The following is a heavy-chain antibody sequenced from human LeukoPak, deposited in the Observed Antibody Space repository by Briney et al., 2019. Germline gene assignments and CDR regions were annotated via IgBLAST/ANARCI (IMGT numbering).Heavy chain of an antibody. Sequence: GSLRLSCAASGFTFSSYGMHWVRQAPGKGLEWVAVISYDGSNKYYADSVKGRFTISRDNSKNTLYLQMNSLRAEDTAVYYCAKDSVAGTLLAYYFDYWGQGTLVTVSS. CDR3: AKDSVAGTLLAYYFDY. V-gene: IGHV3-30*18. D-gene: IGHD6-19*01. CDR2: ISYDGSNK. J-gene: IGHJ4*02. CDR1: GFTFSSYG.